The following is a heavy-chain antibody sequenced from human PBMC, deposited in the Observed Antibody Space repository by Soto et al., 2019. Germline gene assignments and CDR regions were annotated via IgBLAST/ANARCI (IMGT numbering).Heavy chain of an antibody. CDR1: GGSISSSSYY. V-gene: IGHV4-39*01. J-gene: IGHJ4*02. CDR2: IYYSGST. D-gene: IGHD3-22*01. Sequence: KPSETLSLTCTVSGGSISSSSYYWGWIRQPPGKGLEWIGSIYYSGSTYYNPSLKSRVTISVDTSKNQFSLKLSSVTAADTAVYYCARRYYYDSSGYYYGTYYFDYWGQGTLVTVSS. CDR3: ARRYYYDSSGYYYGTYYFDY.